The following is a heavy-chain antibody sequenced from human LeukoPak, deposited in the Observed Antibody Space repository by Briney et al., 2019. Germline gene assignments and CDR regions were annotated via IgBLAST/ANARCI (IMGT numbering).Heavy chain of an antibody. J-gene: IGHJ6*01. CDR2: INPNSGGT. V-gene: IGHV1-2*02. CDR3: ARDRRWLDHYYNYGMDG. D-gene: IGHD5-24*01. Sequence: ASVKVSCKASGCTFTGYYMHWVRQPPGQGLEWMGWINPNSGGTNYAQKFQGRVTMTRDTSISTDYMELSTLRSDDTAVYYCARDRRWLDHYYNYGMDGGGQGSTVTAYS. CDR1: GCTFTGYY.